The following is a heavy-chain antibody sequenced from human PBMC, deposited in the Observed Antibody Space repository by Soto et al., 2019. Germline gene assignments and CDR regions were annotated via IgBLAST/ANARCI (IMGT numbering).Heavy chain of an antibody. CDR2: ISAYNGNT. CDR1: GYTFTSYG. J-gene: IGHJ2*01. D-gene: IGHD6-19*01. V-gene: IGHV1-18*04. Sequence: QVQLVQSGAEVKKPGASVKVSCKASGYTFTSYGISWVRQAPGQGLEWMGWISAYNGNTNYAQKLQGRVTMTTDASTGPAYMELRGLRSDDTAVYYCARKEAVAGTFDLWGRGTLVTVSS. CDR3: ARKEAVAGTFDL.